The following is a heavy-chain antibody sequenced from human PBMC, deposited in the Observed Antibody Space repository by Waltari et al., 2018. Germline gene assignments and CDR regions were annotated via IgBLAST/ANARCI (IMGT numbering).Heavy chain of an antibody. Sequence: QVQLQESGPGLVKPSETLSLTCTVSGGSISSYYWSWIRQPPGKGLEWIGYIYYSGSPNYNPSLKSRVTISVDTSKNQFSLKLSSVTAADTAVYYCARSGNSSSWYYAWYFDLWGRGTLVTVSS. CDR3: ARSGNSSSWYYAWYFDL. J-gene: IGHJ2*01. CDR1: GGSISSYY. V-gene: IGHV4-59*01. D-gene: IGHD6-13*01. CDR2: IYYSGSP.